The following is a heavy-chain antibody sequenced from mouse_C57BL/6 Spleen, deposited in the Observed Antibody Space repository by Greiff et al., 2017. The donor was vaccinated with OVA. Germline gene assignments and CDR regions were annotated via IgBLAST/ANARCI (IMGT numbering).Heavy chain of an antibody. CDR1: GYTFTSYW. Sequence: QVQLQQPGTELVKPGASVKLSCKASGYTFTSYWMHWVKQRPGQGLEWIGNINPSNGGTTYNEKFKSKATLTVDKSSSTAYMQLSSLTSEDSAVYYCARDGYYAYWYFDVWGTGTTVTVSS. CDR3: ARDGYYAYWYFDV. D-gene: IGHD2-3*01. J-gene: IGHJ1*03. V-gene: IGHV1-53*01. CDR2: INPSNGGT.